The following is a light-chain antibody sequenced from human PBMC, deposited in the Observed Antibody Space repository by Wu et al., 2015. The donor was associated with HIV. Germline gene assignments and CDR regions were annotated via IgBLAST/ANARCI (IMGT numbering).Light chain of an antibody. Sequence: DIQMTQSPSSLSASVGDRVTITCRASQTISNYLNWYQHKPGKAPKLLIFAASTLQSGVPSRFSGSASGTDFTLTISSLQPEDFATYYCQQSYSDPRFSFGQGTKLEIK. CDR1: QTISNY. CDR3: QQSYSDPRFS. V-gene: IGKV1-39*01. CDR2: AAS. J-gene: IGKJ2*03.